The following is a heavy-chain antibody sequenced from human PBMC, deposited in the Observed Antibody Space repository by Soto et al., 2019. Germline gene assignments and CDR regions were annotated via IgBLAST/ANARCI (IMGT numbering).Heavy chain of an antibody. D-gene: IGHD6-13*01. Sequence: ASVKVSCKASGYRFTSYGISWVRQAPGQGLEWLGWISAYDDDTKYAQNLQGRVTMTTDTSTSTAYMELRRLRSDDTAVYYCARAWGNSSSWYSPLYYYYGIDVWGQGTTVTVSS. V-gene: IGHV1-18*01. CDR1: GYRFTSYG. CDR3: ARAWGNSSSWYSPLYYYYGIDV. CDR2: ISAYDDDT. J-gene: IGHJ6*02.